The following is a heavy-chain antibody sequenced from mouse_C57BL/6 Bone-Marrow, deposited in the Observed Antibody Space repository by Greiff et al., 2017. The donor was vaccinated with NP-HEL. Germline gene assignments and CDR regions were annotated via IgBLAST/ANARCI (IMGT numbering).Heavy chain of an antibody. CDR3: ASGDSITTVVATDFDY. CDR2: INPNYGTT. Sequence: VQLKQSGPELVKPGASVKISCKASGYSFTDYNMNWVKQSNGKSLEWIGVINPNYGTTSYNQKFKGKATLTVDQSSSTAYMQLNSLTSEDSAVYYCASGDSITTVVATDFDYWGQGTTLTVSS. CDR1: GYSFTDYN. J-gene: IGHJ2*01. V-gene: IGHV1-39*01. D-gene: IGHD1-1*01.